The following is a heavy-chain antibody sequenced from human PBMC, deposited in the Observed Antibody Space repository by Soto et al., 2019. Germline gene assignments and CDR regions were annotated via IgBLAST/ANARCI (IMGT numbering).Heavy chain of an antibody. D-gene: IGHD5-12*01. CDR1: GYTFTSYG. CDR2: ISAYNGNT. J-gene: IGHJ5*02. Sequence: GASVKVSCKASGYTFTSYGISWVRQAPGQGLEWMGWISAYNGNTNYAQKLQGRVTMTTDTSTSTAYMELRSLRSDDTAVCYCARTGKPHIVATINKYNWFDPWGQGTLVTVSS. V-gene: IGHV1-18*01. CDR3: ARTGKPHIVATINKYNWFDP.